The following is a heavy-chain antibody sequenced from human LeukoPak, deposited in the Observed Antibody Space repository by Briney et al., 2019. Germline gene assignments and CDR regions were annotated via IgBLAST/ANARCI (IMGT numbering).Heavy chain of an antibody. D-gene: IGHD3-10*01. Sequence: PSETLSLTCTVSGGSISSYYWSWIRQPPGKGLEWIGYIYYSGSTNYNPSLKSRVTISVDTSKNQFSLKLSSVTAADTAVYYCARVTQGGSGSYEQRFDYWGQGTLVTVSS. J-gene: IGHJ4*02. V-gene: IGHV4-59*01. CDR3: ARVTQGGSGSYEQRFDY. CDR1: GGSISSYY. CDR2: IYYSGST.